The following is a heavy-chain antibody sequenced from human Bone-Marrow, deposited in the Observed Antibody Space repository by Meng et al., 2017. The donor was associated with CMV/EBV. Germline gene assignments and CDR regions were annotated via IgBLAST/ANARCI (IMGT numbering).Heavy chain of an antibody. CDR2: IYYSGST. J-gene: IGHJ6*02. Sequence: SETLSLTCTVSGGSISSYYWSWIRQPPGKGLEWIGYIYYSGSTNYNPSLKSRVTMSVDTSKNQFSLKLSSVTAADTAVYYCARGWTHGMDVWGRGTTVTVSS. CDR1: GGSISSYY. D-gene: IGHD3/OR15-3a*01. CDR3: ARGWTHGMDV. V-gene: IGHV4-59*01.